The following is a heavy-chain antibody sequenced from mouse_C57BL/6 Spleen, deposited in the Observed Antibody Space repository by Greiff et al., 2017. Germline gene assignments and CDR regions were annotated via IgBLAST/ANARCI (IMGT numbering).Heavy chain of an antibody. V-gene: IGHV1-82*01. J-gene: IGHJ2*01. CDR1: GYAFSSSW. Sequence: QVQLKESGPELVKPGASVKISCKASGYAFSSSWMNWVKQRPGKGLEWIGRIYPGDGDTNYNGKFKGKATLTADKSSSTAYMQISSLTSEDSEVYFCERSHYSNYEGDYWGQGTTLTVSS. D-gene: IGHD2-5*01. CDR3: ERSHYSNYEGDY. CDR2: IYPGDGDT.